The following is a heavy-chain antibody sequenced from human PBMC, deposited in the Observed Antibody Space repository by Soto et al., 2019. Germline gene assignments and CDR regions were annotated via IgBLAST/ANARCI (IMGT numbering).Heavy chain of an antibody. Sequence: QVQLVESGGGVVQPGRSLRLSCAASGFTFSSYAMHWVRQAPGKGLEWVAVISYDGSNKYYADSVKGRFTISRDNSKNTLYLQMNSLRAEDTAVYYCARVPVVVVAARPHDAFDIWGQGTMVTVSS. D-gene: IGHD2-15*01. CDR3: ARVPVVVVAARPHDAFDI. CDR2: ISYDGSNK. CDR1: GFTFSSYA. V-gene: IGHV3-30-3*01. J-gene: IGHJ3*02.